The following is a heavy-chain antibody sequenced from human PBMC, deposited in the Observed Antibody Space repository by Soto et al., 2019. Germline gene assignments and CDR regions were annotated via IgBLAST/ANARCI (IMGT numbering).Heavy chain of an antibody. J-gene: IGHJ6*03. D-gene: IGHD5-12*01. Sequence: ASVKVSCKASGYTFTGYYMHWVRQAPGQGLEWMGWINPNSGGTNYAQKFQGWVTMTRDTSISTAYMELSRLRSDDTAVYYGARDLREYSGYGEGDYYYYMDVWGKGTTVTVSS. V-gene: IGHV1-2*04. CDR2: INPNSGGT. CDR1: GYTFTGYY. CDR3: ARDLREYSGYGEGDYYYYMDV.